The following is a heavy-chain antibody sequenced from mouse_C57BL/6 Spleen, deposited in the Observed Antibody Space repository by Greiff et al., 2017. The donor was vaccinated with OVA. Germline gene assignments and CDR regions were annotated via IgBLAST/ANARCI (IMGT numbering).Heavy chain of an antibody. CDR2: INPSTGGT. D-gene: IGHD2-3*01. CDR1: GYSFTGYY. J-gene: IGHJ2*01. V-gene: IGHV1-42*01. CDR3: ARSHYDGGFDY. Sequence: EVQLQQSGPELVKPGASVKISCKASGYSFTGYYMNWVKQSPEKSLEWIGEINPSTGGTTYNQKFKAKATLTVDKSSSTAYMQLKSLTSEDSAVYYCARSHYDGGFDYWGQGTTLTVSS.